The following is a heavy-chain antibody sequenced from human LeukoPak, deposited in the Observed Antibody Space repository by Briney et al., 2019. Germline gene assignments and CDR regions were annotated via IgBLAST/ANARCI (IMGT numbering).Heavy chain of an antibody. CDR1: GGSISSGGYS. J-gene: IGHJ1*01. CDR3: ARARYYYDSSGYYYPEYFQH. V-gene: IGHV4-30-2*01. Sequence: PSQTLSLTCAVSGGSISSGGYSWSWIRQPPGKGLEWIGYIYHSGSTYYNPSLKSRVTISVDRSKNQFSLKLSSVTAADTAVYYCARARYYYDSSGYYYPEYFQHWGQGTLVTVSS. CDR2: IYHSGST. D-gene: IGHD3-22*01.